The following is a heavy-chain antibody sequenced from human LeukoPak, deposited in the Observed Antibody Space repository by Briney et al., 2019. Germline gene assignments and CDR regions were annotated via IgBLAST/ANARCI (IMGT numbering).Heavy chain of an antibody. CDR1: GGTFSSYA. D-gene: IGHD2-2*01. CDR2: IIPIFGTA. J-gene: IGHJ5*02. CDR3: ATADPLGYCSSTSCYPDYDWFDP. V-gene: IGHV1-69*01. Sequence: GASVKVSCKASGGTFSSYAISWVRQAPGQGLEWMGGIIPIFGTANYAQKFQGRVTITADESTSTAYMELSSLRSEDTAVYYCATADPLGYCSSTSCYPDYDWFDPWGQGTLVTVSS.